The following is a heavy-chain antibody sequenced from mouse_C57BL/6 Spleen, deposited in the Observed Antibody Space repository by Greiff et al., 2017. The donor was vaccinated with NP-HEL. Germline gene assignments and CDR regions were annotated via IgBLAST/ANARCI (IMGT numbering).Heavy chain of an antibody. J-gene: IGHJ4*01. CDR1: GFSLTSYG. Sequence: VQLVESGPGLVQPSQSLSITCTVSGFSLTSYGVHWVRQSPGKGLEWLGVIWSGGSTDYNAAFISRLSISKDNSKSQVFFKMNSLQADDTAIYYCARKDGNYDYYAMDYWGQGTSVTVSS. D-gene: IGHD2-1*01. CDR3: ARKDGNYDYYAMDY. V-gene: IGHV2-2*01. CDR2: IWSGGST.